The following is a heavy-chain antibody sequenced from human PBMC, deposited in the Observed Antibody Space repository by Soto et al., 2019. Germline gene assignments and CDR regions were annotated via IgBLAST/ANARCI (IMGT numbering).Heavy chain of an antibody. CDR1: GFTVSSNY. CDR3: ARNYYDSGSLSNYLDY. V-gene: IGHV3-66*01. J-gene: IGHJ4*02. Sequence: GGSLRLSCAASGFTVSSNYMSWVRQAPGKGLEWVSTIYSGGNTYYADSVKGRFTISRDNSKNTLYLQMNSLRAEDTAVYYCARNYYDSGSLSNYLDYWGQGTLVTVSS. CDR2: IYSGGNT. D-gene: IGHD3-10*01.